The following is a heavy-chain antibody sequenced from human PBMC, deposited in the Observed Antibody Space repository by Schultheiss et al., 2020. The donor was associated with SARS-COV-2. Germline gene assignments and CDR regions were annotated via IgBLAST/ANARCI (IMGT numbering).Heavy chain of an antibody. J-gene: IGHJ5*02. CDR1: GFSLSTSGVG. V-gene: IGHV2-70*01. Sequence: SGPTLVKPTQTLTLTCTFSGFSLSTSGVGVGWIRQPPGKALEWLAHIFSNDEKSYSTSLKTRLTISKDTSKNQVVLTMTNMDPVDTATYYCARIPSRSWFDPWGQGTLVTVSS. CDR3: ARIPSRSWFDP. CDR2: IFSNDEK.